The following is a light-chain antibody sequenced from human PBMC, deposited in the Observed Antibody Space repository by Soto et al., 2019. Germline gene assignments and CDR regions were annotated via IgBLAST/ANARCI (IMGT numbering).Light chain of an antibody. V-gene: IGKV1-5*03. CDR1: QTISSW. Sequence: EMQMTQYPNTVSGSVGERVTITCLSSQTISSWLAWYQQKPGKAPKLLIYKASTLKSGVPSRFSGSVSGTEFTLTIISFQPYDFATYYCQHYNSYSEAFAQGTKVDIK. CDR3: QHYNSYSEA. J-gene: IGKJ1*01. CDR2: KAS.